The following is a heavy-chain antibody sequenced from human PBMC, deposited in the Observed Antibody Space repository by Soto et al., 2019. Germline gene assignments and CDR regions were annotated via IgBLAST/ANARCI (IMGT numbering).Heavy chain of an antibody. CDR3: ARDLGYCISTSCYNWFDP. D-gene: IGHD2-2*01. CDR2: IYHSGST. Sequence: SETLSLTCTVSGCSIISGDYYWSWIRQPPGKGLEWIGYIYHSGSTYYNPSLKSRVTISVDRSKNQFSLKLSSVTAADTAVYYCARDLGYCISTSCYNWFDPWGQGTLVTVS. J-gene: IGHJ5*02. V-gene: IGHV4-30-2*01. CDR1: GCSIISGDYY.